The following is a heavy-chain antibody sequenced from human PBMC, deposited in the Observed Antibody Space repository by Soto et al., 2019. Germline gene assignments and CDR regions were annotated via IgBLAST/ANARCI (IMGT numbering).Heavy chain of an antibody. V-gene: IGHV1-58*01. CDR2: IVVGSGNT. CDR1: GFTFTSSA. Sequence: SVKVSCKASGFTFTSSAVQWVRQARGQRLEWIGWIVVGSGNTNYAQKFQERVTITRDMSTSTAYMELSSLRSEDTAVYYCAADSVSPDPFDIWGQGTMVTVSS. CDR3: AADSVSPDPFDI. D-gene: IGHD2-8*01. J-gene: IGHJ3*02.